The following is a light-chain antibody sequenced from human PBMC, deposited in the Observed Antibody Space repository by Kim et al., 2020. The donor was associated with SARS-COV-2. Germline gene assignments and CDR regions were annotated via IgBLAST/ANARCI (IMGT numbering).Light chain of an antibody. CDR2: KAS. CDR1: QSISSW. Sequence: DIQMTQSPSTLSASVGDRVTITCRASQSISSWLAWYQQKPGKAPKLLIYKASSLESGVPSRFSGSGSGTEFTLTISSLQPEDFATYYCKQSNSYFFTFGTGTKVDIK. J-gene: IGKJ3*01. V-gene: IGKV1-5*03. CDR3: KQSNSYFFT.